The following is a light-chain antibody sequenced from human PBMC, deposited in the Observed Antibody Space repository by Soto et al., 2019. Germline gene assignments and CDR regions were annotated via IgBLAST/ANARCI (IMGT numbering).Light chain of an antibody. Sequence: EIVMTQSPATLSVSPGERATVSCRASQSVSSNLARYQRNVGQAPRVLIYDASTRATSIPGRFSGSGSGTEFTLTISSTPSEDFSVYYCQQYKKWPETFGQGTKVEIK. J-gene: IGKJ1*01. CDR2: DAS. CDR1: QSVSSN. CDR3: QQYKKWPET. V-gene: IGKV3-15*01.